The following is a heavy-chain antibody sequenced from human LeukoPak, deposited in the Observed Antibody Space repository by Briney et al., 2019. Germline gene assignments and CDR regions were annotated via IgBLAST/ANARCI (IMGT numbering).Heavy chain of an antibody. D-gene: IGHD3-3*01. Sequence: PGGSLRLSCAASGFTFSTYTMNWVRQAPGKGLEWVSAISGSGGSTYYADSVKGRFTISRDNSKNTLYLQMNSLRAEDTAVYYCAKKSAIFGVVLIEGFDYWGQGTPVTVSS. CDR1: GFTFSTYT. CDR3: AKKSAIFGVVLIEGFDY. CDR2: ISGSGGST. V-gene: IGHV3-23*01. J-gene: IGHJ4*02.